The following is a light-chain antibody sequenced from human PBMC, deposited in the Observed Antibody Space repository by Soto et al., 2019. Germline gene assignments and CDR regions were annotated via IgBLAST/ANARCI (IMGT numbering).Light chain of an antibody. V-gene: IGLV1-47*01. CDR2: RNN. CDR1: RSNIGSNY. Sequence: QSVLTQSPSASGTPGQRVIISCSGSRSNIGSNYVYWYQQLPGTAPKLLIYRNNQRPSGVPDRFSGSKSGTSASLAISGLRSEDEADYYCAAWDDSLSGVLFGGGTKLTVL. J-gene: IGLJ2*01. CDR3: AAWDDSLSGVL.